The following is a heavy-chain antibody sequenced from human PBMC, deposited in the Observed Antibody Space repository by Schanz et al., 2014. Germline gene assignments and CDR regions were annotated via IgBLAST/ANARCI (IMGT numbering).Heavy chain of an antibody. J-gene: IGHJ6*03. Sequence: QVQLVESGGGVVQPGRSLRLSCSASGFTLSSYGMHWVRQAPGKGLEWLAVIWFDGTNKYNADSVKGRFIISRDNSKNTVNLQMDGLRVEDTAVYYCARDAVALVPEYFMDVWGKGTPVTVSS. CDR2: IWFDGTNK. D-gene: IGHD2-15*01. CDR3: ARDAVALVPEYFMDV. CDR1: GFTLSSYG. V-gene: IGHV3-33*01.